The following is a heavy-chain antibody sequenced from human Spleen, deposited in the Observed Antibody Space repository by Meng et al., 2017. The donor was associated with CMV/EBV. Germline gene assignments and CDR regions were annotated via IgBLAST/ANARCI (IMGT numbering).Heavy chain of an antibody. CDR2: IYHSGTT. D-gene: IGHD6-13*01. J-gene: IGHJ5*02. CDR3: ARLGQQLKFDP. V-gene: IGHV4-59*01. CDR1: GGSINNYY. Sequence: GSLRLSCTVSGGSINNYYWSWIRQPPGKGLEWIGYIYHSGTTKYNPSLNSRLTISIDTSKNQFSLKLSSVTAADTAVYYCARLGQQLKFDPWGQGILVTVSS.